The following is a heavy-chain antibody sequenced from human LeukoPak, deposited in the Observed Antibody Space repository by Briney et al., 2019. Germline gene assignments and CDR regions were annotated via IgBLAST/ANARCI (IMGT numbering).Heavy chain of an antibody. D-gene: IGHD2-2*01. V-gene: IGHV4-39*01. CDR1: GGSISSYY. CDR2: IYYSGST. CDR3: ARHAQSPHCSSTSCRSYWYFDL. Sequence: SETLSLTCTVSGGSISSYYWSWIRQPPGKGLEWIGSIYYSGSTYYNPSLKSRVTISVDTSKNQFSLKLSSVTAADTAVYYCARHAQSPHCSSTSCRSYWYFDLWGRGTLVTVSS. J-gene: IGHJ2*01.